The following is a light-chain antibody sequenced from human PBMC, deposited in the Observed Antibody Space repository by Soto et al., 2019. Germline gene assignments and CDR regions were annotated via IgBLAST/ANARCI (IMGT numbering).Light chain of an antibody. CDR3: QQYDNLPPLT. CDR1: QDISNY. Sequence: DIQMTQSPSSLSASVGDRVTITCQASQDISNYLNWYQQKPGKAPKLLIYDASNLETGVPSRFSGSGSGTDFPFPISSLQPEDIATSYCQQYDNLPPLTFGGGTKVEIK. CDR2: DAS. J-gene: IGKJ4*01. V-gene: IGKV1-33*01.